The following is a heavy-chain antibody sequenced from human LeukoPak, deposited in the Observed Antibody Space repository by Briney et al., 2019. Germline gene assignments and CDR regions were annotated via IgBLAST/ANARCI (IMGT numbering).Heavy chain of an antibody. J-gene: IGHJ4*02. CDR2: ISSNGGST. CDR1: GFTFSSYA. CDR3: ARERGQQLVYYFDY. V-gene: IGHV3-64*01. Sequence: GGSLRLSCAASGFTFSSYAMHWVRQAPGKGLEYVSAISSNGGSTYYANSVKGRFTISRDNSKNTLYLQMGSLRAEDMDVYYCARERGQQLVYYFDYWGQGTLVTVSS. D-gene: IGHD6-13*01.